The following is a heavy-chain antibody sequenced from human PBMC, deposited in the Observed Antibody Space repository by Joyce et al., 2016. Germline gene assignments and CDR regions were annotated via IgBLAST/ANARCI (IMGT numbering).Heavy chain of an antibody. V-gene: IGHV3-21*01. CDR2: VSRDNTYI. CDR3: ARDVLTTVTKAYGY. CDR1: GFIFSSYS. D-gene: IGHD4-11*01. Sequence: EVQLVESGGGLVKPGESLRLSCTASGFIFSSYSMTWVRQATGKGLEWVSCVSRDNTYIFHADSVKGRFTSSRDNARNSLYLQMNSLRAEDTAVYYCARDVLTTVTKAYGYWGQGTLVAVSS. J-gene: IGHJ4*02.